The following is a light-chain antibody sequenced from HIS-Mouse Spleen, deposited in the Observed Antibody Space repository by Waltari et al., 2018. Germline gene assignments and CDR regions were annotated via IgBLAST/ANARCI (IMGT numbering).Light chain of an antibody. J-gene: IGKJ5*01. V-gene: IGKV2-28*01. CDR3: MQALQTPIT. CDR1: QSLLHSNGYNY. CDR2: LGS. Sequence: DIVMTQSPLSLPVTPGEPASISFRSRQSLLHSNGYNYLDWYLQKPGQSPQLRIYLGSNRGSGVPDRFSGSGSGTDFTLKISRVEAEDVGVYYCMQALQTPITFGQGTRLEIK.